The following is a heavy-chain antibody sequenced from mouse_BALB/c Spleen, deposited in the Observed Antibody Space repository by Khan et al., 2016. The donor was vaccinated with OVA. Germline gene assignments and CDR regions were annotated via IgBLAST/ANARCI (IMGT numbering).Heavy chain of an antibody. D-gene: IGHD1-1*02. CDR3: ARHEDYGSWLDY. CDR1: GYTFTEYI. V-gene: IGHV1-62-2*01. J-gene: IGHJ2*01. CDR2: FYPGGTTI. Sequence: QVQLQQSGAELVKPGASVKLSCKASGYTFTEYIIHWLKQRSGQGLEWIGWFYPGGTTIKYNEKFKDKATLTADKSSSTVYMELSRLTSEDSAVYFCARHEDYGSWLDYWGQGTTLTVSS.